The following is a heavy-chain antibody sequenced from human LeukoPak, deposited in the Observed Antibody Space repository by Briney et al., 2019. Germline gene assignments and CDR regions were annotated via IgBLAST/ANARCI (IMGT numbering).Heavy chain of an antibody. CDR1: GYTFTSYD. CDR2: MNPNSGNT. D-gene: IGHD2-15*01. CDR3: ARGRYGSGGSCYSGWFDP. Sequence: ASVKVSCKASGYTFTSYDINWVRQATGQGVEWMGWMNPNSGNTGYAQKFQGRVTMTRNTSISTAYMELSSLRSEDTAVYYCARGRYGSGGSCYSGWFDPWGQGTLVTVSS. J-gene: IGHJ5*02. V-gene: IGHV1-8*01.